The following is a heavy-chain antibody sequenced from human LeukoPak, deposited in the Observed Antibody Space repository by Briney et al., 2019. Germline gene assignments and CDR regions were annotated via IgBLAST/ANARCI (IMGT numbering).Heavy chain of an antibody. V-gene: IGHV1-2*02. CDR1: GYTFTGYY. Sequence: ASVKVSCKASGYTFTGYYMHWVRQAPGQGLEWMGWINPNSGGTNYAQKFQGRVTMTRDTSISTSYMELSRLRSDDTAVYYCARDGPLARDFWSGYYGYYFDYWGQGTLVTVSS. D-gene: IGHD3-3*01. CDR2: INPNSGGT. J-gene: IGHJ4*02. CDR3: ARDGPLARDFWSGYYGYYFDY.